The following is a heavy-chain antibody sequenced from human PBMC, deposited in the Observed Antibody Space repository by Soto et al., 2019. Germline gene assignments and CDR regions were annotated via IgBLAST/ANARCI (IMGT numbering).Heavy chain of an antibody. CDR2: ISNDGSDK. D-gene: IGHD6-13*01. CDR1: GFTFNNYG. CDR3: AKDQGIAASHGID. Sequence: GGSLRLSCAASGFTFNNYGMHWVRQAPGKGLEWVATISNDGSDKYYADSVKGRLTISRDNSKNTVYLQMNSLRAEETAVYYCAKDQGIAASHGIDWGQGTMVTVSS. V-gene: IGHV3-30*18. J-gene: IGHJ3*01.